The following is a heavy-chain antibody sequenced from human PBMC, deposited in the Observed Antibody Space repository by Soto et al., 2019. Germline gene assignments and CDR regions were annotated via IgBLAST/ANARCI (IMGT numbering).Heavy chain of an antibody. CDR2: ISGSGGST. CDR3: AKESYSNYAGDRAFDY. Sequence: GGSLRLSCAASGFTFSSYAMSWVRQAPGKGLEWVSAISGSGGSTYYADSVKGRFTISRDNSKNTLYLQMNSLRAEDTAVYYCAKESYSNYAGDRAFDYWGQGTLVTVSS. D-gene: IGHD4-4*01. CDR1: GFTFSSYA. J-gene: IGHJ4*02. V-gene: IGHV3-23*01.